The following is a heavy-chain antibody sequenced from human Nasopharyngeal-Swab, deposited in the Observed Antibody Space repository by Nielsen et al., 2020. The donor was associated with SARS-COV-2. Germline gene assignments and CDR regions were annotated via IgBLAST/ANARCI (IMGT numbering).Heavy chain of an antibody. CDR1: GGSFSGYY. CDR3: ARIGAYNSIFDY. J-gene: IGHJ4*02. D-gene: IGHD5-24*01. Sequence: SETLSLTCAVYGGSFSGYYWSWIRQPPGKGLEWMGYIYSSGSTNYNPSLKTRVTISLDTSKNQFFLRLRSVTAADTAVYYCARIGAYNSIFDYWGQGILVTVSS. V-gene: IGHV4-59*01. CDR2: IYSSGST.